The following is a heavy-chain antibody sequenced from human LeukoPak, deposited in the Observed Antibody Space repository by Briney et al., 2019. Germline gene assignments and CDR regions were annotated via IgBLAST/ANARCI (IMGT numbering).Heavy chain of an antibody. D-gene: IGHD3-9*01. V-gene: IGHV1-18*01. Sequence: ASVKVSCKASGYTFTSYGISWVRQAPGQGLEWMGWISAYNGNTNYAQKLQGRVTMTTDTSTSTAYMELSSLRSEDTAVYYCARDILTGYYPYEVHYGMDVWGKGTTVTVSS. CDR3: ARDILTGYYPYEVHYGMDV. CDR2: ISAYNGNT. CDR1: GYTFTSYG. J-gene: IGHJ6*04.